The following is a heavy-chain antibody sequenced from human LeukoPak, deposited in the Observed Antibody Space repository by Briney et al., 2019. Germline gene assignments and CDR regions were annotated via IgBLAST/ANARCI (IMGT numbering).Heavy chain of an antibody. D-gene: IGHD1-26*01. Sequence: GGSLRLSCAASGFTFSSYAMNWVRQAPGKGLEWVSGISGSDGRTYYADSVKGRFTISRDNAKNSLYLQMNSLRAEDTAVYYCARSGSLPTNDALDIWGQGTMVTVSS. J-gene: IGHJ3*02. CDR3: ARSGSLPTNDALDI. CDR1: GFTFSSYA. CDR2: ISGSDGRT. V-gene: IGHV3-23*01.